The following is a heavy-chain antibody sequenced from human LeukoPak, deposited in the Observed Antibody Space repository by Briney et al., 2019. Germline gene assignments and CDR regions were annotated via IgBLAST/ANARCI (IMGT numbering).Heavy chain of an antibody. CDR1: GGSFSGYY. D-gene: IGHD2-2*01. CDR2: INHSGST. CDR3: ARAVVVVVPAATGYYFDY. V-gene: IGHV4-34*01. J-gene: IGHJ4*02. Sequence: SETLSLTCAVYGGSFSGYYWSWIRQPPGKGLEWIGEINHSGSTNYNPSLKSRVTISVDTSKNQFSLKLSSVTAADTAVYYCARAVVVVVPAATGYYFDYWGQGTLVIVSS.